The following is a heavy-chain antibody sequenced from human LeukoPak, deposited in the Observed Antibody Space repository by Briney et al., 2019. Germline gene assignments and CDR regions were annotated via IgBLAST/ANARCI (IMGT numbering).Heavy chain of an antibody. CDR2: ISGSGGST. Sequence: LPGGTLRLSCAASGFTFSSYAMSWVRQAPGKGLEWVSAISGSGGSTYYADSVKGRFTISRDNSKNTLYLQMNSLRAEDTAAYYCARVSGLPAFDIWGQGTMVTVSS. CDR1: GFTFSSYA. CDR3: ARVSGLPAFDI. V-gene: IGHV3-23*01. J-gene: IGHJ3*02. D-gene: IGHD2-15*01.